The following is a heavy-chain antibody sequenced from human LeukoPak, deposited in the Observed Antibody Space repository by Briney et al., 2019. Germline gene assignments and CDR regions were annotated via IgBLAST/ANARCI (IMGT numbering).Heavy chain of an antibody. CDR3: ARVRLEGSAHRGYFDY. CDR2: INAGNGNT. V-gene: IGHV1-3*01. CDR1: GYTFTSYA. J-gene: IGHJ4*02. D-gene: IGHD3-10*01. Sequence: ASVKVSCKASGYTFTSYAMHWVRQAPGQRLEWMGWINAGNGNTKYSQKFQGRVTITRDTSASTAYMELSSLRSEDTAVYYCARVRLEGSAHRGYFDYWGQGTLVTVSS.